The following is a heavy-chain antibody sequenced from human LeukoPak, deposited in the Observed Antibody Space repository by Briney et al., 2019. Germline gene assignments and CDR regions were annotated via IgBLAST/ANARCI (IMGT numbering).Heavy chain of an antibody. Sequence: SGGSLRLSCAASGFTFDDYGMSWVRQAPGKGLEWVSGINWNGGSTGYADSVKGRFTISRDNAKNPLYLQMNSLRAEDTALYHCARVPYSSSWYQPLDYWGQGTLVTVSS. V-gene: IGHV3-20*01. CDR2: INWNGGST. D-gene: IGHD6-13*01. CDR3: ARVPYSSSWYQPLDY. J-gene: IGHJ4*02. CDR1: GFTFDDYG.